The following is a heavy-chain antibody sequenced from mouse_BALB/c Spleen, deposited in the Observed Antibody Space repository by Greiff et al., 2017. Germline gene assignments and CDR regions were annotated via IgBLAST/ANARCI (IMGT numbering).Heavy chain of an antibody. CDR3: TRSGDYDEINYYAMDY. D-gene: IGHD2-4*01. CDR1: GYTFTSYY. Sequence: QVQLKQSGAELVKPGASVKLSCKASGYTFTSYYMYWVKQRPGQGLEWIGEINPSNGGTNFNEKFKSKATLTVDKSSSTAYMQLSSLTSEDSAVYYCTRSGDYDEINYYAMDYWGQGTSVTVSS. J-gene: IGHJ4*01. CDR2: INPSNGGT. V-gene: IGHV1S81*02.